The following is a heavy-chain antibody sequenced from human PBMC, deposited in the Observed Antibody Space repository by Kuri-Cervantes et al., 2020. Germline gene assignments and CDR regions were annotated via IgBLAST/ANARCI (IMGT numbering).Heavy chain of an antibody. Sequence: SVKVSCKASGGTFSSYTISWVRQAPGQGLEWMGRIIPILGIANYAQKFQGRVTITADKSTSTAYMELSSLRSEDTAVYYCARDRRWNSGYDPMDFDYWGQGTLVTVSS. J-gene: IGHJ4*02. CDR2: IIPILGIA. CDR3: ARDRRWNSGYDPMDFDY. V-gene: IGHV1-69*04. CDR1: GGTFSSYT. D-gene: IGHD5-12*01.